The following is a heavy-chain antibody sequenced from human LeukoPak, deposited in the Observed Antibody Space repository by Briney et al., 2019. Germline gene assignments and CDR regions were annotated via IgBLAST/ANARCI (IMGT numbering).Heavy chain of an antibody. D-gene: IGHD6-13*01. CDR3: ARAPGIAAAGTHFDF. CDR1: GGSLSSYY. Sequence: SETLSLTCTVSGGSLSSYYWSWIRQPPGKGLEWIGYIYYSGSAKYNPSLKSRVTISVDTSKNQFSLKLSSVAAGDTAVYYCARAPGIAAAGTHFDFWGQGTLVTVSS. J-gene: IGHJ4*02. V-gene: IGHV4-59*01. CDR2: IYYSGSA.